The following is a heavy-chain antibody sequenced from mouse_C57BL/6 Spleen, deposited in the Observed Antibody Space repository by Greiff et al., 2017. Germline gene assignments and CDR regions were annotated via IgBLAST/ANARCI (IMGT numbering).Heavy chain of an antibody. V-gene: IGHV3-6*01. Sequence: EVQLQESGPGLVKPSQSLSLTCSVTGYSITSGYYWNWLRQFPGNKLEWMGYISYDGSNNYNPSLKNRISITRDTSKNQFFLKLNSVTTEDTATYYCASFYDYDAAWFAYWGQGTLVTVSA. CDR1: GYSITSGYY. CDR2: ISYDGSN. D-gene: IGHD2-4*01. CDR3: ASFYDYDAAWFAY. J-gene: IGHJ3*01.